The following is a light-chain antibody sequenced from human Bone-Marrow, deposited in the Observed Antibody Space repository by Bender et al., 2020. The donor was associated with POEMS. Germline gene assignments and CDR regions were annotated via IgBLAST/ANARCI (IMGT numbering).Light chain of an antibody. CDR3: CSYTSSTTLV. CDR1: SSDVGGYNY. V-gene: IGLV2-14*01. Sequence: QSALTQPASVSGSPGQSITISCTGTSSDVGGYNYVSWFQQHPGKAPKLMIYDVSDRPSGVSNRFSGSKSGNTASLTISGLQPEDEADYYCCSYTSSTTLVFGGGTNLAVL. CDR2: DVS. J-gene: IGLJ2*01.